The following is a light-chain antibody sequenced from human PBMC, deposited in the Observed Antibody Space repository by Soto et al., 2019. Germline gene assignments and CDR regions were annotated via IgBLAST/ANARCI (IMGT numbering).Light chain of an antibody. CDR3: QQYKDWPPLT. Sequence: EILMTQSPLTLSVSAGERDTLSCRASQNINSNLAWYQQRPGQAPRVLIYGASSRASGIPDRFSGSGSGTDFTLTINRLEPDDFAVYYCQQYKDWPPLTFGGGTRVESK. J-gene: IGKJ4*01. CDR2: GAS. CDR1: QNINSN. V-gene: IGKV3D-15*01.